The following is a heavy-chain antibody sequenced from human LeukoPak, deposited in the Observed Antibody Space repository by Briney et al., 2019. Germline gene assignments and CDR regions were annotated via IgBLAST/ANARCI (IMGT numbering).Heavy chain of an antibody. J-gene: IGHJ4*02. CDR3: ANHPGIAVAGYFDY. CDR2: ISGSGGST. D-gene: IGHD6-19*01. Sequence: GGSLRLSRAASGFTFSGYAMSWVRQAPGMGLEWVSAISGSGGSTYYADSVKGRFTISRDNSKNTLYLQMNSLRAEDTAVYYCANHPGIAVAGYFDYWGQGTLVTVSS. CDR1: GFTFSGYA. V-gene: IGHV3-23*01.